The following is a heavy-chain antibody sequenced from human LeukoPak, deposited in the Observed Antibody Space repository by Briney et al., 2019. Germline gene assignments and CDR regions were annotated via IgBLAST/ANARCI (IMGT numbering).Heavy chain of an antibody. CDR1: GFTFSNYG. Sequence: GGSLRLSCAASGFTFSNYGMHWVRHAPGKGLEWVALISYDGSNKYFADSVKGRFTISRDNSKNTLYLQMHSLRAEDTAVYYCAKDNVAAAGRYFDYWGQGTLVTVSS. J-gene: IGHJ4*02. V-gene: IGHV3-30*18. CDR2: ISYDGSNK. D-gene: IGHD6-13*01. CDR3: AKDNVAAAGRYFDY.